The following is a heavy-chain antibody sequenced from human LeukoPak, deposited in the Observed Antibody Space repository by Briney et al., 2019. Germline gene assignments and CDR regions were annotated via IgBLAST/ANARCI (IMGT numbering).Heavy chain of an antibody. V-gene: IGHV4-4*02. Sequence: PSETLSLTCAVSGGSISSSNWWSWVRQPPGKGLEWIGEIYHSGSTNYNPSLKSRVTISVDKSKNQFSLKLSSVTAADTAVYYCARAAASNSGSYYNGWFDPWGQGTLVTVSS. CDR3: ARAAASNSGSYYNGWFDP. J-gene: IGHJ5*02. D-gene: IGHD3-10*01. CDR1: GGSISSSNW. CDR2: IYHSGST.